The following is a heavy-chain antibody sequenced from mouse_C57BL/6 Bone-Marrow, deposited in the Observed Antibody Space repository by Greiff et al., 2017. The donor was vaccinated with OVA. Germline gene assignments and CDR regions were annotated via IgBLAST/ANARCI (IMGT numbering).Heavy chain of an antibody. CDR1: GFNIKDDY. CDR3: ATTVVARGFDY. CDR2: IDPENGDT. J-gene: IGHJ2*01. V-gene: IGHV14-4*01. D-gene: IGHD1-1*01. Sequence: VQLQQPGAELVRPGASVKLSCTASGFNIKDDYMHWVKQRPEQGLEWIGWIDPENGDTEYASKFQGKATITADTSSNTAYLQLSSLTSEDTAVYYCATTVVARGFDYWGQGTTLTVSS.